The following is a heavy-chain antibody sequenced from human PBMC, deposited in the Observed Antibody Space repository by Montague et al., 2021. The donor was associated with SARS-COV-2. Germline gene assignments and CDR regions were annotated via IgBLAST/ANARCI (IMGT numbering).Heavy chain of an antibody. D-gene: IGHD6-19*01. CDR2: IYYSGST. CDR1: GGSISSYY. V-gene: IGHV4-59*01. J-gene: IGHJ3*02. Sequence: SETLSLTCTVSGGSISSYYWSWIRQPPGKGLEWIGYIYYSGSTNYNPSHKSRVTISVDTSKNQFSLKLSPVTAAATAVYYCARGSGWMGNAFDIWGQGTMVTVSS. CDR3: ARGSGWMGNAFDI.